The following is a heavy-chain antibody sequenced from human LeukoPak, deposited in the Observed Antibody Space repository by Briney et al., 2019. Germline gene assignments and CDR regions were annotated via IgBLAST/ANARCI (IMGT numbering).Heavy chain of an antibody. Sequence: PGGSLRLSCAASGFTLSSYWIHWVRQAPGKELVWVSRINTDGSSRNYADSVKGRFTISRDNAKNTLHLQMNSLRAEDTAVYYSARDTLGAYDYWGQRTLVIVFS. CDR2: INTDGSSR. CDR1: GFTLSSYW. D-gene: IGHD1-26*01. J-gene: IGHJ4*02. V-gene: IGHV3-74*01. CDR3: ARDTLGAYDY.